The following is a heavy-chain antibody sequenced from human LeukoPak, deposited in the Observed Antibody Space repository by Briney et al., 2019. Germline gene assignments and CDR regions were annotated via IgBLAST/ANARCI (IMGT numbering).Heavy chain of an antibody. CDR3: ARGFVDTGIDY. J-gene: IGHJ4*02. Sequence: PGRSLRLSCAASGFTFSSYGMHWVRQAPGKGLEWVAVISYDGSNKYYADSVKGRFTISRDNAKNSLYLQMNSLRDEDTAVYFCARGFVDTGIDYWGQGTLVTVSS. CDR2: ISYDGSNK. D-gene: IGHD5-18*01. V-gene: IGHV3-30*03. CDR1: GFTFSSYG.